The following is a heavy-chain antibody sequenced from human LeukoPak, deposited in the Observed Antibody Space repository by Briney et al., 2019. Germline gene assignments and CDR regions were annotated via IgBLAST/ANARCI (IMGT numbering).Heavy chain of an antibody. D-gene: IGHD2-15*01. CDR3: AKAEVWCSGVSCYSGWFDP. V-gene: IGHV1-69*05. Sequence: SVKVSCKASGGTFSSYAISWVRQAPGQGLEWMGGIIPMFGTANYAQKFQGRVTITTDESTSTAYMELSSLRSEDTAVYYCAKAEVWCSGVSCYSGWFDPWGQGTLVTVSS. J-gene: IGHJ5*02. CDR1: GGTFSSYA. CDR2: IIPMFGTA.